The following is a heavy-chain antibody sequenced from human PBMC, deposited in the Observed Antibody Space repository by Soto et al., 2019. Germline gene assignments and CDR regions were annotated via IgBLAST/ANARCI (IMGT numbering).Heavy chain of an antibody. Sequence: EVHLVESGGGVVTPGGSLTLSCAASGFTFANAWMNWVRQAPGKGLEWVGRIRSSSDGGTTDYAAPVKGRFTFSRDDSKNTLFLHMNSLKTDDTAVYYCTTSIFGVVTAHWGQGTLVTVS. V-gene: IGHV3-15*07. CDR2: IRSSSDGGTT. D-gene: IGHD3-3*01. CDR1: GFTFANAW. CDR3: TTSIFGVVTAH. J-gene: IGHJ4*02.